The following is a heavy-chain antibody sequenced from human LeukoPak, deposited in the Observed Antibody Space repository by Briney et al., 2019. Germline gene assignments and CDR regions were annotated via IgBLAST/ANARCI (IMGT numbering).Heavy chain of an antibody. CDR1: GGSISSGGYY. D-gene: IGHD2-2*01. CDR2: IYYSGST. CDR3: AKNIVVVPTHYYGMDV. J-gene: IGHJ6*02. Sequence: SQTLSLTCTVSGGSISSGGYYWSWIRQPPGKGLEWIGYIYYSGSTNYNPSLKSRVTISVDTSKNQFSLKLSSVTAADTAVYYCAKNIVVVPTHYYGMDVWGQGTTVTVSS. V-gene: IGHV4-61*08.